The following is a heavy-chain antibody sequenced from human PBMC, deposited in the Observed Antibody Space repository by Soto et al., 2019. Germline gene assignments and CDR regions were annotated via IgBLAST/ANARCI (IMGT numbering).Heavy chain of an antibody. CDR1: GGTFSSYT. J-gene: IGHJ3*02. CDR3: ARDVQLMTTVVIGDAFDI. Sequence: AASVKVSCKASGGTFSSYTISWVRQAPGQGLEWMGRIIPILGIANYAQKFQGRVTITADKSTSTAYMELSSLRSEDTAVYYCARDVQLMTTVVIGDAFDIWGQGTMVTVSS. V-gene: IGHV1-69*04. CDR2: IIPILGIA. D-gene: IGHD4-17*01.